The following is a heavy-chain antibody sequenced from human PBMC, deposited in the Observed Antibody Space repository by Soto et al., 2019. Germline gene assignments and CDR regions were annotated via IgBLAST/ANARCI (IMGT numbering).Heavy chain of an antibody. CDR3: ARPNVVAATSDPGNYGMDV. CDR1: GFTFSSYA. J-gene: IGHJ6*02. CDR2: ISYDGSNK. D-gene: IGHD2-15*01. V-gene: IGHV3-30-3*01. Sequence: GGSLRLSCAASGFTFSSYAMHWVRQAPGKGLEWVAVISYDGSNKYYADSVKGRFTISRDNSKNTLYLQMNSLRAEDTAVYYCARPNVVAATSDPGNYGMDVWGQGTTVTVSS.